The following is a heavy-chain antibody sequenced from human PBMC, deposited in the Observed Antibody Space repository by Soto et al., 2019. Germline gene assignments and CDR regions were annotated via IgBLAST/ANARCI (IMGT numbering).Heavy chain of an antibody. V-gene: IGHV4-31*03. CDR3: ARVAALTPYYDYIWGSYRFPWFDP. CDR2: IYYSGST. Sequence: PSETLSLTCTVSGGSISSGGYYWSWIRQHPGKGLEWIGYIYYSGSTYYKPSLKSRVTISVDTSKNQFSLKLSSVTAADTAVYYCARVAALTPYYDYIWGSYRFPWFDPWGQGTLVTVSS. CDR1: GGSISSGGYY. D-gene: IGHD3-16*02. J-gene: IGHJ5*02.